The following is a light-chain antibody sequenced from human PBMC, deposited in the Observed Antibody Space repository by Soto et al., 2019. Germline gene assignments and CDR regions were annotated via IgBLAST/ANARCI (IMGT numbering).Light chain of an antibody. CDR3: MQPLDLPVT. CDR2: LAS. Sequence: ETLLTQLPLSLSVTPGEPASISCRSSQSLLHTNAYHYLDWYLQKPGQSPQLLIYLASYRASGVPDRFSGSGSGTEFTLRLSRVEAEDVGVYYCMQPLDLPVTFGQGTRLEI. CDR1: QSLLHTNAYHY. V-gene: IGKV2-28*01. J-gene: IGKJ5*01.